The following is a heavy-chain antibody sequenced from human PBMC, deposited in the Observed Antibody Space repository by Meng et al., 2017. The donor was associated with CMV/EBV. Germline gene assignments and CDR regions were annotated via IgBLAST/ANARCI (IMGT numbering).Heavy chain of an antibody. J-gene: IGHJ4*02. CDR3: THTTRSFGGHFLGWPTFDS. CDR1: GFSLTTSGGG. CDR2: IYWDDDK. D-gene: IGHD3-3*01. V-gene: IGHV2-5*02. Sequence: QITLKESGPTLVKLRQTLPLTCTLSGFSLTTSGGGVAWIRKSPGEALECLGIIYWDDDKKFRPSLKTRLTITKDTSKNQVVLIMTNMDPVDTATYYCTHTTRSFGGHFLGWPTFDSWGQGILVTVSS.